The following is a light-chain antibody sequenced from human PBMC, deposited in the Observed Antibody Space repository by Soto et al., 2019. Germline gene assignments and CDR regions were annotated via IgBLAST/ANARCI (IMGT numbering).Light chain of an antibody. CDR2: EVN. Sequence: QSVLTQPPSASGSPGQSVTISCTGTNSDVGGYNYVSWYQQYPGKAPKLIIYEVNERPSGVPDRFSGSKSGNTASLTVSGLQTADEADYCSSYAGSNWDVFGTGTKLTVL. CDR1: NSDVGGYNY. CDR3: SSYAGSNWDV. V-gene: IGLV2-8*01. J-gene: IGLJ1*01.